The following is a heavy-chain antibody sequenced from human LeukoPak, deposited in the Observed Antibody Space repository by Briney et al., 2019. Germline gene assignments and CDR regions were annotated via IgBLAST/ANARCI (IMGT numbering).Heavy chain of an antibody. CDR2: IYSGGST. V-gene: IGHV3-66*01. D-gene: IGHD1-1*01. Sequence: GGSLRLSCAASGFTVSSNYMSWVRQAPGKGLEWVSVIYSGGSTYYADSVKGRFTISRDNSKNALYLQMNSLRAEDTAVYYCARGNSWYNWNRDAFDIWGQGTMVTVSS. J-gene: IGHJ3*02. CDR3: ARGNSWYNWNRDAFDI. CDR1: GFTVSSNY.